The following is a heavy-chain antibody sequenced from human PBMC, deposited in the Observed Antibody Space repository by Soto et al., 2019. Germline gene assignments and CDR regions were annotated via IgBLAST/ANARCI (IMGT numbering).Heavy chain of an antibody. Sequence: GGSLRLSCAASGFTFSSYAMSWVRQAPGKGLEWVSAISGSGGSTYYADSVKGRFTISRDNSKNTLYLQMNSLSAEDTAVYYCAKDLAPSTIFGVVILRRNYYYYGMDVWVQGTTVTVSS. CDR1: GFTFSSYA. CDR3: AKDLAPSTIFGVVILRRNYYYYGMDV. J-gene: IGHJ6*02. D-gene: IGHD3-3*01. CDR2: ISGSGGST. V-gene: IGHV3-23*01.